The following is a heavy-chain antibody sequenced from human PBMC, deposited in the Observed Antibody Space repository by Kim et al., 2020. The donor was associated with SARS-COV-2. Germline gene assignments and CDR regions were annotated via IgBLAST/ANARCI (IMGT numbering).Heavy chain of an antibody. CDR2: GNP. V-gene: IGHV7-4-1*02. Sequence: GNPRYAQGFTGRFVFSLDPSVNTAYLQISSLKAEDTAVYYCASEFVRGYNYWGQGTLVTVSS. CDR3: ASEFVRGYNY. D-gene: IGHD1-1*01. J-gene: IGHJ4*02.